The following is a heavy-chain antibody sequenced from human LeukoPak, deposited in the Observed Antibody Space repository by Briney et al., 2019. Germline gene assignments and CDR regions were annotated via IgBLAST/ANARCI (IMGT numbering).Heavy chain of an antibody. V-gene: IGHV1-69*06. CDR1: GYTFTSYG. D-gene: IGHD3-16*02. J-gene: IGHJ4*02. CDR3: AREERMITFGGVIVCLVY. Sequence: GASVKVSCKASGYTFTSYGISWVRQAPGQGLEWMGGIIPIFGTANYAQKFQGRVTITADKSTSTAYMELSSLRSEDTAVYYCAREERMITFGGVIVCLVYWGQGTLVTVSS. CDR2: IIPIFGTA.